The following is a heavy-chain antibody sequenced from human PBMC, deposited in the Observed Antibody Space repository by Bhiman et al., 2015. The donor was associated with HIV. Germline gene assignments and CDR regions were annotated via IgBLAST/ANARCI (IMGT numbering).Heavy chain of an antibody. CDR2: ISTSSSYI. CDR1: GFTFSHYT. D-gene: IGHD3-16*02. J-gene: IGHJ4*02. V-gene: IGHV3-21*03. CDR3: ARQLRLGELSFDY. Sequence: EVLLVESGGGLVKPGGSLRLSCAASGFTFSHYTMNWVRQAPGKGLEWVSSISTSSSYIYYADSVKGRFTISRDNAKHSLYLQMNSLRAEDTAVYYCARQLRLGELSFDYWGQGTLVTVSS.